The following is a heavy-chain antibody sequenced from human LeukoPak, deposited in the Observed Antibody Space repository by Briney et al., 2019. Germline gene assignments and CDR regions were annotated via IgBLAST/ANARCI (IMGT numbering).Heavy chain of an antibody. Sequence: SVKVSCKASGGTFSSYAISWVRQAPGQGLEWIGGIIPIFGTANYAQKFQGRVTIATDESTSTAYMELSSLRSEDTAVYYCARGPFPVIPYYYYYYMDVWGKGTTVTVSS. CDR1: GGTFSSYA. CDR3: ARGPFPVIPYYYYYYMDV. J-gene: IGHJ6*03. V-gene: IGHV1-69*05. CDR2: IIPIFGTA. D-gene: IGHD3-16*02.